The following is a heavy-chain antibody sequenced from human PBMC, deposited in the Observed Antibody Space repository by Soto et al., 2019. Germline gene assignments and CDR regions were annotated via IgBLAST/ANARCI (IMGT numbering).Heavy chain of an antibody. D-gene: IGHD4-17*01. CDR2: IRNKANNYAT. V-gene: IGHV3-73*01. J-gene: IGHJ4*02. CDR1: GFIFSGSA. CDR3: TTNTHDYADYAPDY. Sequence: PGGSLRLSCAASGFIFSGSAMHWVRQASGKGLEWVGRIRNKANNYATLYAESMEGRLTISRDDSANTAYLQMNSLTAEDTAVYYCTTNTHDYADYAPDYWGRGTLVTVS.